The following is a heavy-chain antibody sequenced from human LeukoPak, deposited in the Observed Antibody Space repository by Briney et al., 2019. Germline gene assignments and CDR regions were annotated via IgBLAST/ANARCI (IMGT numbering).Heavy chain of an antibody. Sequence: ASVNVSCKASGYTFTRYGISWVPQAPGQGLEGMGWVSAYNGNTNYAQKLQGRVTMTTDTSTSTAYMELRSLRSADNAVYYCARAMSGYYNWFDLYGQGTLATVTS. CDR2: VSAYNGNT. CDR1: GYTFTRYG. CDR3: ARAMSGYYNWFDL. D-gene: IGHD3-9*01. J-gene: IGHJ5*02. V-gene: IGHV1-18*01.